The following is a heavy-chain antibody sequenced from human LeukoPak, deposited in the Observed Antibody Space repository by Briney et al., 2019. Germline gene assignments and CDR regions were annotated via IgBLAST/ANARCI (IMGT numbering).Heavy chain of an antibody. CDR3: AKLRYSAIDY. V-gene: IGHV3-23*01. CDR2: FSGSGSKT. D-gene: IGHD5-18*01. CDR1: GFAFSSNG. Sequence: PGGSLRLSCAASGFAFSSNGMSWVGHAPGKGLELVAGFSGSGSKTYYADSVKGRFTISRDNSKSTLYLQTNSLRAEDTAVYYCAKLRYSAIDYWGQGTLVTVSS. J-gene: IGHJ4*02.